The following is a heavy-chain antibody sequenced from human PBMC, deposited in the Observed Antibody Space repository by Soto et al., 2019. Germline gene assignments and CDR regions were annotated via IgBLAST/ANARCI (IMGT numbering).Heavy chain of an antibody. V-gene: IGHV1-2*02. CDR1: GYTFTGYY. J-gene: IGHJ4*02. CDR3: ATDWNLVRCLPFKPLRFDY. Sequence: ASVKVSCKASGYTFTGYYMHWVRQAPGQGLEWMGWINPNRGGTNYAQKFQGRVTMTRDTAISTAYMELSRLRSDDPAVYYCATDWNLVRCLPFKPLRFDYWGQGTLVTVSS. D-gene: IGHD2-21*01. CDR2: INPNRGGT.